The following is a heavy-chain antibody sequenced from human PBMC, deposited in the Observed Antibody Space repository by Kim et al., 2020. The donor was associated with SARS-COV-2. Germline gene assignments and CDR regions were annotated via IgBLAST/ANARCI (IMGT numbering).Heavy chain of an antibody. CDR3: ATTRFRGGSYYFDF. V-gene: IGHV3-64*01. CDR1: GFSFSDYS. D-gene: IGHD3-10*01. Sequence: GGSLRLSCAASGFSFSDYSMHWVRRAPGKGLEYVAAISHHGGGTYYGSSVKGRFTISRDDSMNTLYLQMDILTPEDMAVYYCATTRFRGGSYYFDFWGQGTLVTVSS. J-gene: IGHJ4*02. CDR2: ISHHGGGT.